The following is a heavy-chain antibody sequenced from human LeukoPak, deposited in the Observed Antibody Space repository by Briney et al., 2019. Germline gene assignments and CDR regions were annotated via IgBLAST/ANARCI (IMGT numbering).Heavy chain of an antibody. CDR1: GGSISSSSYY. D-gene: IGHD5-24*01. CDR2: IYYSGGT. V-gene: IGHV4-39*01. Sequence: SETLSLTCTVSGGSISSSSYYWGWIRQPPGKGLEWIGSIYYSGGTYYNSSLKSRVTISVDTSKNQFSLKPSSVTAADTAVYYCARGTPVEPFDYWGQGTLVTVSS. CDR3: ARGTPVEPFDY. J-gene: IGHJ4*02.